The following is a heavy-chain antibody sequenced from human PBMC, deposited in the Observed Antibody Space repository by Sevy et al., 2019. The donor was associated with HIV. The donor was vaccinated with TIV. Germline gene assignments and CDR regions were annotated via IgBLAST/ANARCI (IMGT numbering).Heavy chain of an antibody. D-gene: IGHD6-19*01. J-gene: IGHJ4*02. CDR3: ARHRVALADHYFDY. Sequence: GGSLRLSCAASGFSFSDYYMSWIRQAPGRGLEWISYISTGSTYTNYADSVKGRFTISRDNAKNSLYLQMNSLRAEDTAVYYCARHRVALADHYFDYWGQGTLVTVSS. CDR2: ISTGSTYT. CDR1: GFSFSDYY. V-gene: IGHV3-11*06.